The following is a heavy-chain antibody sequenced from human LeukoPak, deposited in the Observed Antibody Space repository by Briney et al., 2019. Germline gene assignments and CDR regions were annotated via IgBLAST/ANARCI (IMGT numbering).Heavy chain of an antibody. CDR1: GGSISTYY. J-gene: IGHJ4*02. Sequence: SETLSLTCSVSGGSISTYYWSWIRQPPGKGLEWIGYIYYSGGTNYNPSLKSRVTISADTSKNQFSPKLNSVTAADTAVYYCARGCGGSCHNDYWGQGTLVTVSS. CDR3: ARGCGGSCHNDY. D-gene: IGHD2-15*01. CDR2: IYYSGGT. V-gene: IGHV4-59*01.